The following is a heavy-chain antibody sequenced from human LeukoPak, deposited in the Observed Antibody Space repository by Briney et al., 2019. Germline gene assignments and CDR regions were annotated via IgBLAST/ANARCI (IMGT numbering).Heavy chain of an antibody. CDR3: AKLLWFGAPGRNDAFDT. J-gene: IGHJ3*02. CDR2: IRYDGRDT. Sequence: PGGSLRLSCAASGLTFSSYGMHWVRQAPGKGLEWVTFIRYDGRDTYYADSVKGRFTISRDNSKNTLYLQMNSLRAEDTAVYYCAKLLWFGAPGRNDAFDTWGQGTMVTVSS. CDR1: GLTFSSYG. V-gene: IGHV3-30*02. D-gene: IGHD3-10*01.